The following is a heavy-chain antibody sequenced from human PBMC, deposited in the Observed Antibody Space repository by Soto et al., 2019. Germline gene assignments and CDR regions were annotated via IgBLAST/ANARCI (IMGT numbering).Heavy chain of an antibody. CDR2: MNPSGGST. J-gene: IGHJ6*03. V-gene: IGHV1-46*01. Sequence: ASVKVSCKASGYTFTSYYMHWVRQATGQGLEWMGRMNPSGGSTSYAQKFQGRVTMTRNTSTSTAYMELSSLRSEDTAVYYCARGYYYYYMDVWGKGTTVTVSS. CDR3: ARGYYYYYMDV. CDR1: GYTFTSYY.